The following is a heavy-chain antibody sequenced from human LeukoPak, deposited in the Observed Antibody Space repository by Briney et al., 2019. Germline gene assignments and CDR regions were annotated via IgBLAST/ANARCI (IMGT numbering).Heavy chain of an antibody. D-gene: IGHD5-24*01. CDR1: GFTFTSSA. J-gene: IGHJ4*02. CDR3: ARTKEMASISYFDS. V-gene: IGHV3-23*01. CDR2: ISGSGHST. Sequence: PGGSLRLSCAASGFTFTSSAMSWVRQAPGKGLEWVSAISGSGHSTYYADSVKGRFTISRDNAKNSLYLQMNSLRAEDTAVYYCARTKEMASISYFDSWGQGTLVTVSS.